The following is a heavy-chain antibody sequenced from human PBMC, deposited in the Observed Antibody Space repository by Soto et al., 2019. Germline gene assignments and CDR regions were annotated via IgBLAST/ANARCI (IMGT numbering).Heavy chain of an antibody. Sequence: QVQLVQSGAEVKKPGSSVKVSCKASGGTFSSYAIIWVRQAPGQGLEWMGGIIPIFGTAHYAQKFQGRVTITADESTSTAYMELGSLRYEDTAVYYCARGDYCSSTSCYTAPGYYGMDVWGQGTTVTVSS. V-gene: IGHV1-69*01. D-gene: IGHD2-2*02. J-gene: IGHJ6*02. CDR2: IIPIFGTA. CDR1: GGTFSSYA. CDR3: ARGDYCSSTSCYTAPGYYGMDV.